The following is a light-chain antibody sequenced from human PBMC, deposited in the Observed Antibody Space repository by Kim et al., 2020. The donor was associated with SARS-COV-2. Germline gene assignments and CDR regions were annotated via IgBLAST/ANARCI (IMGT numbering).Light chain of an antibody. J-gene: IGLJ2*01. CDR1: SGSIASYY. Sequence: NFMLTQPHSVSESPGKTVTISCTRSSGSIASYYVQWYQQRPGSAPTTVIYEDNQRPSGVPDRFSGSIDSSSNSAPLTISGLKTEDEADYYCQSYDSSNHVVFGGGTQLTVL. CDR2: EDN. V-gene: IGLV6-57*04. CDR3: QSYDSSNHVV.